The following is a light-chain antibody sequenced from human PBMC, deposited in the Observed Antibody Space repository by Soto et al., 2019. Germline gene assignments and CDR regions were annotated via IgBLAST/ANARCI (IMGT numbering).Light chain of an antibody. V-gene: IGLV2-8*01. CDR2: EVS. CDR3: ISYADNAYV. J-gene: IGLJ1*01. Sequence: QSALTQPPSASGSPGQSVTISCTGTSSDVGAYDYVSWYQQYPGKVPKLIIYEVSKRPSGVPDRFSGSKSGNTASLTVSGLQAEDEADDYCISYADNAYVFGPGTKLTVL. CDR1: SSDVGAYDY.